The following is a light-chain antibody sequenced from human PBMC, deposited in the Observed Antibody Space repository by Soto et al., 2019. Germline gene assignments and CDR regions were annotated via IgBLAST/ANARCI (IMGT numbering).Light chain of an antibody. CDR3: LQRKSYPRT. CDR2: GAS. CDR1: QGIGND. V-gene: IGKV1-17*01. Sequence: DIQMTQSPSSLSASVGDRVTITCRASQGIGNDLGWYQQKSGKAPERLIYGASILQSGVPSRFSGSGSGTEFTLTISGLQPEHFATYYCLQRKSYPRTFGQGTKVEIK. J-gene: IGKJ1*01.